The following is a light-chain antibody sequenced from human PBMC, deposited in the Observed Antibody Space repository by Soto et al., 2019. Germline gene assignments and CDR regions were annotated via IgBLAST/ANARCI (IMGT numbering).Light chain of an antibody. V-gene: IGKV1-39*01. CDR2: GAS. J-gene: IGKJ2*01. Sequence: DIQMTQSPSSLSASVGDRVTITCRASHDISTYLSWYQQKPGKAPELLIYGASTLQSGVPSRFTGSGSGPDLTLTISTLQPEDFATYYCQQSFSTLSTFGQGTKLEIK. CDR1: HDISTY. CDR3: QQSFSTLST.